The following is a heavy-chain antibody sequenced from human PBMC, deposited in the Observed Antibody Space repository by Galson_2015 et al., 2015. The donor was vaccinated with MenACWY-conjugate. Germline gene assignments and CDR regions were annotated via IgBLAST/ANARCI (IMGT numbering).Heavy chain of an antibody. CDR3: ARLTWERFVL. V-gene: IGHV1-8*01. J-gene: IGHJ4*02. CDR2: MNHNSGNT. CDR1: GYTFTFYD. Sequence: LVKVSCKASGYTFTFYDMSWVRQTPGQGLECLGWMNHNSGNTGYAQKFQGRVTMTRNTSITTAYMELSSLNSEDTAVDYCARLTWERFVLWGQGTLVTVSS. D-gene: IGHD1-1*01.